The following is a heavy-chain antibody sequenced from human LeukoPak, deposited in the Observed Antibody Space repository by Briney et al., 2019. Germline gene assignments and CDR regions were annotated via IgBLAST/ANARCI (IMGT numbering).Heavy chain of an antibody. CDR1: GASVSSSY. V-gene: IGHV4-59*08. J-gene: IGHJ4*02. D-gene: IGHD6-19*01. CDR3: ARAVAGGDRSRFYSGGWYYFDN. CDR2: ISDTGGT. Sequence: SETLSLTCTVSGASVSSSYWSWIRQPPGKGLEWIGYISDTGGTNYNPSLKGRVTISIHSSPNQFSLELGSVTAADTAMYYCARAVAGGDRSRFYSGGWYYFDNWGQGTLVTVSS.